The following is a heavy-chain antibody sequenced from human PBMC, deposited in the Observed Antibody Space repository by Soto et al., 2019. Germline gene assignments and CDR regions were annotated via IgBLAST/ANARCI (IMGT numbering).Heavy chain of an antibody. D-gene: IGHD1-26*01. J-gene: IGHJ4*02. CDR3: ARFVGAHYYFDY. CDR2: IYYSGST. Sequence: PSETLSLTYTVSGGSISSYYWSWIRQPPGKGLEWIGYIYYSGSTNYNPSLKSRVTISVDTSKNQFSLKLSSVTAADTAVYYCARFVGAHYYFDYWGQGTLVTVSS. CDR1: GGSISSYY. V-gene: IGHV4-59*08.